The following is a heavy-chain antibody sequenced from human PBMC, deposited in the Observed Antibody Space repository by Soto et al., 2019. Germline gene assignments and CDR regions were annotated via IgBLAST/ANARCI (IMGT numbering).Heavy chain of an antibody. CDR2: IYPGDSDT. CDR3: AKLDYDSSGPSPVDY. CDR1: GYIFTNFW. J-gene: IGHJ4*02. D-gene: IGHD3-22*01. V-gene: IGHV5-51*01. Sequence: PGESLKIFCKGSGYIFTNFWIAWVRQMSGKALEWMGMIYPGDSDTKYSPSFQGQVTISADKSINTAYLQMNSLRAEDTAVYYCAKLDYDSSGPSPVDYWGQGTLVTVSS.